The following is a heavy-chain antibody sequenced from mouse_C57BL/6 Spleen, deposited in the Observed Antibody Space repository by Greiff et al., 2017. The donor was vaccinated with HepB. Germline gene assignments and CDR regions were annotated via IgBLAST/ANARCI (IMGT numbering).Heavy chain of an antibody. V-gene: IGHV1-81*01. J-gene: IGHJ4*01. CDR3: ARRVREYYAMDY. CDR1: GYTFTSYG. CDR2: IYPRSGNT. D-gene: IGHD2-14*01. Sequence: QVQLQQSGAELARPGASVKLSCKASGYTFTSYGISWVKQRTGQGLEWIGEIYPRSGNTYYNEKFKGKAKLTADKSSSTAYMELRSLTSEDSAVYFCARRVREYYAMDYWGQGTSVTVSS.